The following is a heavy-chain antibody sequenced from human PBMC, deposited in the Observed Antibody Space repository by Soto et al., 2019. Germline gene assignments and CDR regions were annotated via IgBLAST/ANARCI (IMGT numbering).Heavy chain of an antibody. CDR2: IKQDGSEK. J-gene: IGHJ5*02. CDR1: GFTFSSYW. V-gene: IGHV3-7*01. CDR3: ARAGYDFWSGYFNWFDP. D-gene: IGHD3-3*01. Sequence: PGGSLRLSCAASGFTFSSYWMSWVRQAPGKGLEWVANIKQDGSEKYYVDSVKGRLTISRDNAKNSLYLQMNSLRAEDTAVYYCARAGYDFWSGYFNWFDPWRQGTLVTVSS.